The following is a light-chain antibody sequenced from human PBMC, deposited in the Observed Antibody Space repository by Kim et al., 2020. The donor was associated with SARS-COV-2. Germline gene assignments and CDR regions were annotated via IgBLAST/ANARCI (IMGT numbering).Light chain of an antibody. V-gene: IGKV1-12*01. CDR2: GAS. CDR3: QQADTFPPT. Sequence: DIQMTQSPSSVSASVGDRVTITCRASQGIGTWLAWYQYEPGKAPKLLIYGASSLQSGVPSRFSGSGSGTDFTLTISSLQPEDFASYYCQQADTFPPTFGGGTKLEI. J-gene: IGKJ4*01. CDR1: QGIGTW.